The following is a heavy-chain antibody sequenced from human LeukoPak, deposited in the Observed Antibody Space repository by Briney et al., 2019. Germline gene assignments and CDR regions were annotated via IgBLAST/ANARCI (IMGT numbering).Heavy chain of an antibody. J-gene: IGHJ6*02. CDR2: ISYDGSNK. CDR3: AKDIYSSSWPYYYYYGMDV. V-gene: IGHV3-30*18. CDR1: GFTFSTYA. D-gene: IGHD6-13*01. Sequence: PGGSLRLSCAASGFTFSTYAMQWVRQAPGRGLEWVAVISYDGSNKYYPDSVKGRFTISRDNSKNTLYLQMTSLRAEDTAVYYCAKDIYSSSWPYYYYYGMDVWGQGTTVTVSS.